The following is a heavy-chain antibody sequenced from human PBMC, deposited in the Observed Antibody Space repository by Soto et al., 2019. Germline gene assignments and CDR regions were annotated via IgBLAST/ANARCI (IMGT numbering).Heavy chain of an antibody. CDR3: AREKRLTIFAVGEIRYSYYKVEA. V-gene: IGHV4-34*01. D-gene: IGHD3-3*01. CDR1: GGSFSGYY. J-gene: IGHJ6*01. Sequence: SETLSLTCTVSGGSFSGYYWSWIRQPPGKGLEWIGDINHSGSTNYNPSLKSRIAISVDTSKNQFSLKLSSVTAADTAVYYCAREKRLTIFAVGEIRYSYYKVEAWG. CDR2: INHSGST.